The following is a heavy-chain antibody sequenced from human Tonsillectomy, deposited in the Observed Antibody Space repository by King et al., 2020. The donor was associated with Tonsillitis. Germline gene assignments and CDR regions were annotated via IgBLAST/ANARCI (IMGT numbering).Heavy chain of an antibody. CDR2: INAYNGDT. CDR3: ARSGSYSSTWNYLGY. D-gene: IGHD6-13*01. V-gene: IGHV1-18*01. CDR1: GYTFTSYG. J-gene: IGHJ4*02. Sequence: QLVQSGAEVKKPGASVKVSCKTSGYTFTSYGISWVRQAPGQGLEWMGWINAYNGDTNYAQKLQGRVTMTTDTSTSTAYMELRSLRSDDTAVYYCARSGSYSSTWNYLGYWGQGTLVTVSS.